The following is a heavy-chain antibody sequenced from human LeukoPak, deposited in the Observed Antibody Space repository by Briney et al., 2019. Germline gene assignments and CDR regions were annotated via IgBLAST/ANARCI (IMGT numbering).Heavy chain of an antibody. CDR3: ARHAGRTYSSHWFDP. Sequence: SETLSLTCTVSGGSISSSSYYWGWIRQPTAKGLEWIGSIYYSGSTYYNPSLKSRVTISVDTSKNQFSLKLSSVTAADTAVYYCARHAGRTYSSHWFDPWGQGTLVTVSS. V-gene: IGHV4-39*01. CDR1: GGSISSSSYY. J-gene: IGHJ5*02. D-gene: IGHD5-18*01. CDR2: IYYSGST.